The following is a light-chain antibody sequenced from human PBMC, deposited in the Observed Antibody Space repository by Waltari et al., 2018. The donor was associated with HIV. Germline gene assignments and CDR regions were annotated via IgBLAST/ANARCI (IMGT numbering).Light chain of an antibody. CDR2: EVS. J-gene: IGLJ3*02. CDR3: CSYAGSSTWV. CDR1: SSDVGSYNF. V-gene: IGLV2-23*02. Sequence: QSALTQPASVSGSPGQSSTIPCTGTSSDVGSYNFVPWYQQHPGKAPKLMIYEVSKRPSGVSNRFSGSKSGNTSSLTISGLQAEDEADYYCCSYAGSSTWVFGGGTKLTVL.